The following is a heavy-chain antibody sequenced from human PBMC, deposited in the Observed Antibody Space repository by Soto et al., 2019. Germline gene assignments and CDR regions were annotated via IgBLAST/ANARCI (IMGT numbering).Heavy chain of an antibody. CDR3: ARRDIYSNYYYYGMDV. CDR1: GGSISSSSYY. CDR2: IYYSGST. D-gene: IGHD4-4*01. V-gene: IGHV4-39*01. Sequence: SETLSLTCTVSGGSISSSSYYWGWIRQPPGKGLEWIGSIYYSGSTYYNPSLKSRVTISVDTSKNQFSLKLSSVTAADTAVYYCARRDIYSNYYYYGMDVWGQGTTVTVSS. J-gene: IGHJ6*02.